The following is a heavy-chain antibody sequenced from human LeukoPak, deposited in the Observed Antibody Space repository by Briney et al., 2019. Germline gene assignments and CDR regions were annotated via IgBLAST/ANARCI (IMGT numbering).Heavy chain of an antibody. CDR2: INPDGTEK. Sequence: PGGSLRLSCAASGFSFDNHWMIWVRQAPGKGLEWVATINPDGTEKRYVDSVKGRFTISRDNGKNSLYLQMSSLRAEDTAVYYCVRDDRGIAVGSRDHGAQGSLVTVSS. V-gene: IGHV3-7*03. CDR1: GFSFDNHW. D-gene: IGHD6-19*01. J-gene: IGHJ4*02. CDR3: VRDDRGIAVGSRDH.